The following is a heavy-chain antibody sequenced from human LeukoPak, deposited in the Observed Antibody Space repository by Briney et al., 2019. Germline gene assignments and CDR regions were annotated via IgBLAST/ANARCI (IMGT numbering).Heavy chain of an antibody. J-gene: IGHJ4*02. CDR2: IYTSGST. V-gene: IGHV4-61*02. CDR3: ATEERYDSSGYY. CDR1: GGSISSGSYY. D-gene: IGHD3-22*01. Sequence: SETLSLTCTVSGGSISSGSYYWSWIRQPAGKGLEWIGRIYTSGSTNYNPSLKRRLTISVDTSKNQFSLKLRSVTAADTAVYYCATEERYDSSGYYWGQGTLVTVSS.